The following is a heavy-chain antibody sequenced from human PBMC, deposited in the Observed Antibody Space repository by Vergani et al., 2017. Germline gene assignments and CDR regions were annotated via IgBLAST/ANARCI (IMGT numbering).Heavy chain of an antibody. J-gene: IGHJ3*02. CDR3: ARGPKRGYCSSTSCYTPIGAFDI. V-gene: IGHV4-34*01. CDR1: GGSFSGYY. D-gene: IGHD2-2*02. CDR2: INHSGST. Sequence: QVQLQQWGAGLLKPSETLSLTCAVYGGSFSGYYWSLIRQPPGKGLEWIGEINHSGSTNYNPSLKSRVTISVDTSKNQFSLKLSSVTAADTAVYYCARGPKRGYCSSTSCYTPIGAFDIWGQGTMVTVSS.